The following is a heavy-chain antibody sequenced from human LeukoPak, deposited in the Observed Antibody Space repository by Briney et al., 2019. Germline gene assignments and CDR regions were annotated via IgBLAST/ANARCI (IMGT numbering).Heavy chain of an antibody. V-gene: IGHV3-66*01. Sequence: PGGSLRLSCAASGFTVSSNYMSWVRRAPGKGLEWVSVIYSGGSTYYADSVKGRFTISRDNSKNTLYLQMNSLRAEDTAVYYCARVMGSSCPRDWGQGTLVTVSS. CDR1: GFTVSSNY. CDR3: ARVMGSSCPRD. J-gene: IGHJ4*02. D-gene: IGHD6-13*01. CDR2: IYSGGST.